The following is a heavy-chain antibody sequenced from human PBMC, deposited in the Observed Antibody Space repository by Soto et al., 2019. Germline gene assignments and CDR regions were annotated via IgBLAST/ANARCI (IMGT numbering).Heavy chain of an antibody. CDR3: ARDGGYCSGGSCSSYYFDY. D-gene: IGHD2-15*01. Sequence: GGSLRLSCAASGCTFSSYVMHWFRQAPGKGLEWVAVIWYDGSNKYYADSVKGRFTISRDNSKNTLYLQMNSLRAEDTAVYYCARDGGYCSGGSCSSYYFDYWGQGTLVTVSS. J-gene: IGHJ4*02. V-gene: IGHV3-33*01. CDR2: IWYDGSNK. CDR1: GCTFSSYV.